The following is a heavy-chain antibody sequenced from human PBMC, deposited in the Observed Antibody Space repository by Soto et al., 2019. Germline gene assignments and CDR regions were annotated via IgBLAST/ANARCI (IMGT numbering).Heavy chain of an antibody. CDR3: ARPIAVAGGGDY. D-gene: IGHD6-19*01. Sequence: GGSLRLSCTASGFIFSNYYMSWIRQAPGKGLEWVSSISSRDLSIYYADSVRGRFTIFRDNAKNSLFLHMSDLRSEDTAVYYCARPIAVAGGGDYWGQGTLVTVSS. CDR1: GFIFSNYY. V-gene: IGHV3-11*04. J-gene: IGHJ4*02. CDR2: ISSRDLSI.